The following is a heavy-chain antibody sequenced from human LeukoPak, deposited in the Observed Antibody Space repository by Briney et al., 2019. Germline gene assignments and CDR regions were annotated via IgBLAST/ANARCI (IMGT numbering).Heavy chain of an antibody. D-gene: IGHD3-10*01. J-gene: IGHJ5*02. CDR1: GGTFSSYA. CDR2: IIPIFGTA. Sequence: SVKVSCKASGGTFSSYAISWVRQAPGQGLEWMGGIIPIFGTANYAQKFQGRVTMTRNTSISTAYMELSSLRSEDTAVYYCARGKGRRSDYGSGSYYNDDWFDPWGQGTLVTVSS. CDR3: ARGKGRRSDYGSGSYYNDDWFDP. V-gene: IGHV1-69*05.